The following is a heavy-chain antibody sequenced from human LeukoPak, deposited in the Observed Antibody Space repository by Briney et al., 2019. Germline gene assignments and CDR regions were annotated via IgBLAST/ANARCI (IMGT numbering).Heavy chain of an antibody. CDR2: IWHDGSNK. CDR1: GFIFSNYG. V-gene: IGHV3-33*06. CDR3: ANNFDY. J-gene: IGHJ4*02. Sequence: PGRSLRLSCAASGFIFSNYGMHWVRQAPRKGLEWVAVIWHDGSNKYYADSVKGRFTISRDNSKNTVYLQMNSLRAEDTAVYYCANNFDYWGQGTLVTVSS.